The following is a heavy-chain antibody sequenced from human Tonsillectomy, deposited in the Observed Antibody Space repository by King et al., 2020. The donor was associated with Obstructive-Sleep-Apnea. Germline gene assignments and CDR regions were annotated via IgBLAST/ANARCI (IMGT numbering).Heavy chain of an antibody. CDR2: ISWNSVTL. Sequence: VQLVESGGGLVQPGRSLRLSCAGSGFTFDDYAMHWVRHVPGKGLEWVSGISWNSVTLGYADSVKGRFTITRDNAKNSLHLQMNSLRAEDTAVYYCAKDMTGDYGSSGYVKNYYYGLDVWGQGTTVTVSS. CDR3: AKDMTGDYGSSGYVKNYYYGLDV. V-gene: IGHV3-9*01. J-gene: IGHJ6*02. D-gene: IGHD3-22*01. CDR1: GFTFDDYA.